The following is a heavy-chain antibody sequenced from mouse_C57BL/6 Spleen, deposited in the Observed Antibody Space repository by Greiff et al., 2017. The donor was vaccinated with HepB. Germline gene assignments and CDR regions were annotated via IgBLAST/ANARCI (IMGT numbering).Heavy chain of an antibody. D-gene: IGHD2-3*01. CDR3: TAYDTPYFDY. V-gene: IGHV6-3*01. J-gene: IGHJ2*01. CDR2: IRLKSDNYAT. Sequence: EVQRVESGGGLVQPGGSMKLSCVASGFTFSNYWMNWVRQSPEKGLEWVAQIRLKSDNYATHYAESVKVRFTISRDDSKSSVYLQMNNLRAEDTGIYYCTAYDTPYFDYWGQGTTLTVSS. CDR1: GFTFSNYW.